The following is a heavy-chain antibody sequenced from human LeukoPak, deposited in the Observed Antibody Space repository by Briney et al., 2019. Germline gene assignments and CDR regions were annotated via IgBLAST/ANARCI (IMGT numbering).Heavy chain of an antibody. J-gene: IGHJ4*02. Sequence: GGSLRLSCTASGFTLGDYVMSWFRQAPGKGLEWVGFIRSNTYRGTTEYAASVKGRFTISRDNAKTSLYLQMNSLRAEDTAVYYCARHLSGVTGYTYGRGIDYWGQGTLVTVSS. CDR1: GFTLGDYV. D-gene: IGHD5-18*01. V-gene: IGHV3-49*03. CDR2: IRSNTYRGTT. CDR3: ARHLSGVTGYTYGRGIDY.